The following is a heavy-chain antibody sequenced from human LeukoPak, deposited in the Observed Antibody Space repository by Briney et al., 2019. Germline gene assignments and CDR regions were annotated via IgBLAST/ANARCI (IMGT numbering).Heavy chain of an antibody. CDR1: GYTFTSYY. CDR2: INPSGGST. Sequence: ASVKVSCKASGYTFTSYYMHWVRQRPGQGLEWMGIINPSGGSTSYAQKFQGRVTMTRDTSTSTVYMELSSLRSEDTAVYYCARGGSIVGATVIFDYWGQGTLVAVSS. CDR3: ARGGSIVGATVIFDY. D-gene: IGHD1-26*01. J-gene: IGHJ4*02. V-gene: IGHV1-46*01.